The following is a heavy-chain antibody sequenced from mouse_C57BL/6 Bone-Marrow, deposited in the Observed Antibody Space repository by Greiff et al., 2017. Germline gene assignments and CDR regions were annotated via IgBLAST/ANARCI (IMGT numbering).Heavy chain of an antibody. CDR1: GFSLSTSNMG. J-gene: IGHJ3*01. Sequence: QVTLKVCGPGILQPSQSLSLTCSFSGFSLSTSNMGIGWIRQPSGKGLEWLAHIWWNDDKYYNPSLKSRLTISKDTSNNQVVLKITSVDTADTATYYCARPIYYGYDGFAYWGQGTLVTVSA. CDR3: ARPIYYGYDGFAY. V-gene: IGHV8-5*01. D-gene: IGHD2-2*01. CDR2: IWWNDDK.